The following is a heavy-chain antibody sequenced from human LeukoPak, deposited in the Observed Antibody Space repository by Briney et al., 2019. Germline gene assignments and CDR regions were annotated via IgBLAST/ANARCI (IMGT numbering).Heavy chain of an antibody. Sequence: PSETLSLTCTVSGGSISSYYWSWTRQPPGKGLEWIGYIYYSGSTNYNPSLKSRVTISVDTSKNQFSLKLSSVTAADTAVYYCARGDERIAAAGTFDYWGQGTLVTVSS. D-gene: IGHD6-13*01. CDR2: IYYSGST. CDR1: GGSISSYY. CDR3: ARGDERIAAAGTFDY. J-gene: IGHJ4*02. V-gene: IGHV4-59*01.